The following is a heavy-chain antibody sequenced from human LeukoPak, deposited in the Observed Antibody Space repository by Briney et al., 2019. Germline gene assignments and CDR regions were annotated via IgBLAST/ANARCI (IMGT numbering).Heavy chain of an antibody. CDR3: ARVVGYSSGWYGGYYGMDV. D-gene: IGHD6-19*01. CDR2: ISSFSSYI. V-gene: IGHV3-21*01. CDR1: GFTFSSYS. Sequence: PGWSLRLSWAACGFTFSSYSMNWVRQAPGDGLEWVASISSFSSYIYYAVSVKGRFTISRDNAQISLYLQMNRLRAEDTAVYYCARVVGYSSGWYGGYYGMDVWGQGTTVTVSS. J-gene: IGHJ6*02.